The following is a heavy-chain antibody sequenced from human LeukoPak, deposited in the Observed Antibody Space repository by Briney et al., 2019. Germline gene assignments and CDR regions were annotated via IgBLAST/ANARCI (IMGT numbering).Heavy chain of an antibody. CDR2: IYYSGST. Sequence: SETLSLTCTVSGGSISSYYWSWIRQPPGKGLEWIGYIYYSGSTNYNPSLKSRVTISVDTSKNQFSLKLSSVTAADTAVYYCASFYGSGSYYPKPDYWGQGTLVTVSS. CDR3: ASFYGSGSYYPKPDY. D-gene: IGHD3-10*01. V-gene: IGHV4-59*08. CDR1: GGSISSYY. J-gene: IGHJ4*02.